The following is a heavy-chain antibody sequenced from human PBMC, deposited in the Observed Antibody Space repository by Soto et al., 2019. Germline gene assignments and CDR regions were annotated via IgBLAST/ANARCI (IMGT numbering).Heavy chain of an antibody. CDR2: FDPEDGET. CDR1: GYTLTELS. CDR3: ATVVVKNDYYDSSGYYYSFDY. Sequence: GTSVKVSCKVSGYTLTELSMHWVRQAPGKGLEWMGGFDPEDGETIYAQKFQGRVTMTEDTSTDTAYMELSSLRSEDTAVYYCATVVVKNDYYDSSGYYYSFDYWGQGTLVTVSS. D-gene: IGHD3-22*01. J-gene: IGHJ4*02. V-gene: IGHV1-24*01.